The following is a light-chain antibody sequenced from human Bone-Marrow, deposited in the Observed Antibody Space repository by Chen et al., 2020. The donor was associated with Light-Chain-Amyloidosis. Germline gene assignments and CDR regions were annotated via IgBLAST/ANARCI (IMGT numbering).Light chain of an antibody. CDR1: KLGDKY. J-gene: IGLJ1*01. CDR2: QDS. V-gene: IGLV3-1*01. Sequence: SYELNQPPSVSASPGPTASITCPGDKLGDKYACWYQQKPGQSPVLVFYQDSTRPSGIPERFSGSTSGNTATLTISGTQAMDEADYYCQAWDSSTYVFGTGTKVTVL. CDR3: QAWDSSTYV.